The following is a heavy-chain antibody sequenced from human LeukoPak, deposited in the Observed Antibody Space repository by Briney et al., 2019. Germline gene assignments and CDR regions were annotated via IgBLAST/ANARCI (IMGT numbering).Heavy chain of an antibody. D-gene: IGHD3-22*01. CDR1: GITLSNYG. J-gene: IGHJ4*02. CDR3: AKRGVVIRVILVGFHKEAYYFDS. V-gene: IGHV3-23*01. CDR2: ISDSGGRT. Sequence: GGSLRLSCAVSGITLSNYGMSSVRQAPGKGLEWVAGISDSGGRTNYADSVKARFTISRDNPKKTLYQQMNSLRAEDTAVYFCAKRGVVIRVILVGFHKEAYYFDSWGQGALVTVSS.